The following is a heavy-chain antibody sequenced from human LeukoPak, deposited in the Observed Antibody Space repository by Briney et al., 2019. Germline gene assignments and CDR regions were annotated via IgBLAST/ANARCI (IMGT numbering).Heavy chain of an antibody. D-gene: IGHD3-22*01. CDR2: IYYSGST. CDR1: GGSISSGDYY. Sequence: PSQTLSLTCTVSGGSISSGDYYWSWIRQPPGKGLGWIGYIYYSGSTYYNPSLKSRVTISVDTSKNQFSLKLSSVTAADTAVYYCARVEAEWGSGSHFDYWGQGTLVTVSS. CDR3: ARVEAEWGSGSHFDY. V-gene: IGHV4-30-4*01. J-gene: IGHJ4*02.